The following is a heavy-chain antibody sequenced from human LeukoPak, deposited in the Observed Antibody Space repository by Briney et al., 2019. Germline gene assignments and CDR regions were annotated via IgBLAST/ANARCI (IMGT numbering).Heavy chain of an antibody. Sequence: ASVKVSCKASGYTFTSYYMHWVRQAPGQGLEWMGIINPSGGSTSYAQKFQGRATMTRDTSTSTVYMELSSLRSEDTAVYYCARDRPGIGYFDLWGRGTLVTVSS. D-gene: IGHD1-14*01. CDR1: GYTFTSYY. V-gene: IGHV1-46*03. CDR3: ARDRPGIGYFDL. CDR2: INPSGGST. J-gene: IGHJ2*01.